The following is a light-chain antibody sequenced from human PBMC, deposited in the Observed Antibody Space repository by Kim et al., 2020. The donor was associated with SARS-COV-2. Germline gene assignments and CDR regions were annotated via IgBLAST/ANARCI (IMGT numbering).Light chain of an antibody. Sequence: SVGDRVTITCRASQSVETWLAWYQQKPGKAPKLLIYKSSRLESGVPSRFSGTGSGTEFTLTISSLQPDDFATYYCQQYVTYSPLTFGGGTKVEIK. V-gene: IGKV1-5*03. CDR3: QQYVTYSPLT. CDR2: KSS. CDR1: QSVETW. J-gene: IGKJ4*01.